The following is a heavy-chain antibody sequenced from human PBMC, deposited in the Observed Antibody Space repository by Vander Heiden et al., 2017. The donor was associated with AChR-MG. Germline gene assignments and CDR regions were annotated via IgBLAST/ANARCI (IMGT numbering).Heavy chain of an antibody. CDR1: GGSISSYY. D-gene: IGHD3-22*01. CDR3: ARGLTYYYDSSDYYYYYGMDV. Sequence: QVQLQESGPGLVKPSETLSLTCPVSGGSISSYYWSWIRQHPGKGLEWIGYIYYSGSTNYNPSLKSRVTISVDTSKNQFSLKLSSVTAADTAVYYCARGLTYYYDSSDYYYYYGMDVWGQGTTVTVSS. V-gene: IGHV4-59*01. J-gene: IGHJ6*02. CDR2: IYYSGST.